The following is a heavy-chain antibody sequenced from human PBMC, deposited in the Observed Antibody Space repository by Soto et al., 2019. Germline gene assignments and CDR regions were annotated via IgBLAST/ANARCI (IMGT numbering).Heavy chain of an antibody. V-gene: IGHV4-34*01. D-gene: IGHD3-16*01. Sequence: QVQLQQWGAGLLKPSETLSLTCAVYGGSFSGYYWSWIRQPPGKGLEWIGEINDSGSTNYNPSLKSRVTLSVETSKNQFSLKLSSVPAADTAVYYCARGSPLHRRLSRTLCSLRWFDPWGQGTLVTVSS. J-gene: IGHJ5*02. CDR3: ARGSPLHRRLSRTLCSLRWFDP. CDR2: INDSGST. CDR1: GGSFSGYY.